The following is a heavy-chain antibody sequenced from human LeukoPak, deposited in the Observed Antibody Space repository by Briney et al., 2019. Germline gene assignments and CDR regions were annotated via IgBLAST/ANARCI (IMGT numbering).Heavy chain of an antibody. CDR1: GFTFSSYA. J-gene: IGHJ4*02. V-gene: IGHV3-23*01. CDR2: ISGSGGST. Sequence: PGGSLRLSCAASGFTFSSYAMSWVRQAPGKGLEWVSAISGSGGSTYYADSVKGRFTISRDNSKNTLYLQMNSLRAEDTAVYYCAKRPNYYGSSGSGYYFDYWGQGTLVTVSS. CDR3: AKRPNYYGSSGSGYYFDY. D-gene: IGHD3-22*01.